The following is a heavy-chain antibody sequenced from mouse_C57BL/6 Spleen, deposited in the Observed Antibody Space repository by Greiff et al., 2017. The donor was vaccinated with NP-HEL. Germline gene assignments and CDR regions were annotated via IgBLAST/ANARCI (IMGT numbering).Heavy chain of an antibody. Sequence: EVHLVESGGGLVKPGGSLKLSCAASGFTFSSYTMSWVRQTPEKRLEWVATISGGGGNTYYPDSVKGRFTISRDNAKNTLYLQMSSLRSEDTALYYCARELGRPRHFDYWGQGTTLTVSS. D-gene: IGHD4-1*01. V-gene: IGHV5-9*01. CDR3: ARELGRPRHFDY. J-gene: IGHJ2*01. CDR2: ISGGGGNT. CDR1: GFTFSSYT.